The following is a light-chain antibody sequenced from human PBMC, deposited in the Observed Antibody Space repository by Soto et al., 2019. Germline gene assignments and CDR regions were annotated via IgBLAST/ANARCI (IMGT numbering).Light chain of an antibody. J-gene: IGLJ1*01. CDR2: NNN. CDR3: AAWDDSLNGYV. Sequence: QSVLTQPPSASETPGQRVTISCSGGSSNIGTNAVNWYQQLPGTAPKLLIYNNNQRPSGVPDRFSGSKSGTSASLAISGLQSEDEADYYCAAWDDSLNGYVFGTGTKATVL. CDR1: SSNIGTNA. V-gene: IGLV1-44*01.